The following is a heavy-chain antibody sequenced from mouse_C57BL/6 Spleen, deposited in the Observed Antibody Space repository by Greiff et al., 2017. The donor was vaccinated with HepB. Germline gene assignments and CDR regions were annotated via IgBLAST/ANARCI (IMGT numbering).Heavy chain of an antibody. D-gene: IGHD4-1*01. J-gene: IGHJ2*01. CDR3: ARGANWDVGY. V-gene: IGHV1-50*01. CDR2: IDPSDSYT. CDR1: GYTFTSYW. Sequence: QVQLQQPGAELVKPGASVKLSCKASGYTFTSYWMQWVKQRPGQGLEWIGEIDPSDSYTNYNQKFKGKATLTVDTSSSTAYMQLSSLTSEDSAVYYCARGANWDVGYWGQGTTLTVSS.